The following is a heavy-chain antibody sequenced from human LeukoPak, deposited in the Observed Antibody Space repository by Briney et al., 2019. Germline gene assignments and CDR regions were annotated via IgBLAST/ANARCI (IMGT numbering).Heavy chain of an antibody. CDR2: ISGSGGST. CDR1: GFTFSSYA. J-gene: IGHJ4*02. D-gene: IGHD6-13*01. V-gene: IGHV3-23*01. CDR3: AKDVAAAGPPLDY. Sequence: GGSLRLSCGASGFTFSSYAMSWVRQAPGKRLEWVSAISGSGGSTYYADSVKGRFTISRDNSKNTLYLQMNSLRAEDTAVYYCAKDVAAAGPPLDYWGQGTLVTVSS.